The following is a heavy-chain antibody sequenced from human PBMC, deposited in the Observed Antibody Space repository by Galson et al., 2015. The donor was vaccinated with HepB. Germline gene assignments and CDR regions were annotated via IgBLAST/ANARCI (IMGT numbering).Heavy chain of an antibody. CDR2: IIPIFGTA. CDR3: ARGGTVVVPAAMSRNYYYGMDV. Sequence: SVKVSCKASGGTFSSYAISWVRQAPGHGLEWMGGIIPIFGTANYAQTFQGRVTITADESTSTAYMELSSLRSEDTAVYYCARGGTVVVPAAMSRNYYYGMDVWGQGTTVTVSS. CDR1: GGTFSSYA. V-gene: IGHV1-69*13. J-gene: IGHJ6*02. D-gene: IGHD2-2*01.